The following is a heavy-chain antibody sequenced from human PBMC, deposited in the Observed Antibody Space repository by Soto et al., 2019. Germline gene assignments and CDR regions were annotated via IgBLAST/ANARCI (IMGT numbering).Heavy chain of an antibody. CDR1: GISVHSSCFY. CDR2: IYYSGST. CDR3: ARHTPAISISDH. Sequence: DTLSLACPVSGISVHSSCFYRGWIRQPPGKGLEWIGSIYYSGSTYYNPSLKSRVTISVDTSKNQFSLKLSSVTAADTAVYYCARHTPAISISDHWGQGTLVTVSS. D-gene: IGHD2-15*01. J-gene: IGHJ4*02. V-gene: IGHV4-39*01.